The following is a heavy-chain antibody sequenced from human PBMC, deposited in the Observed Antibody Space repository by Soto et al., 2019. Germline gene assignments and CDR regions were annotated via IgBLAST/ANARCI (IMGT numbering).Heavy chain of an antibody. CDR2: MNPNNGDT. CDR3: ARGVGDLGDY. D-gene: IGHD3-10*01. CDR1: GYAFNTLH. Sequence: QVQLVQSGTEVKNPGASVKVSCKASGYAFNTLHINWVRQAPGQGLEWMGGMNPNNGDTGYAQKFQGRVTMTRYNDINTAYMELTSLTLDDTAIYYCARGVGDLGDYWGHGTLVTVSS. V-gene: IGHV1-8*01. J-gene: IGHJ4*01.